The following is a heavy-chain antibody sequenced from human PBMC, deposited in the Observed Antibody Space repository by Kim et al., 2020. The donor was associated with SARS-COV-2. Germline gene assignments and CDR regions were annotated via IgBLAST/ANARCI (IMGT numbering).Heavy chain of an antibody. CDR1: GFTFSSYA. V-gene: IGHV3-23*03. J-gene: IGHJ4*02. CDR2: IYSGGSST. D-gene: IGHD5-12*01. Sequence: GGSLRLSCAASGFTFSSYAMSWVRQAPGKGLEWVSVIYSGGSSTYYADSVKGRFTISRDNSKNTLYLQMNSLRAEDTAVYYCAKDHSGYDLGGGYFNYWGQGTLVTVSS. CDR3: AKDHSGYDLGGGYFNY.